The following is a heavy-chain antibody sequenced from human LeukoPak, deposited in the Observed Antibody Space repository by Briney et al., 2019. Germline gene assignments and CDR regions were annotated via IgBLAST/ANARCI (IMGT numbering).Heavy chain of an antibody. D-gene: IGHD5-12*01. CDR1: GGSISSSSYY. V-gene: IGHV4-39*01. J-gene: IGHJ5*02. CDR3: ARHLGGGWLRWFDP. Sequence: SQTLSLTCTVSGGSISSSSYYLGWIRQPPGKGLEWIGSIYYSGSTYYNPSLKSRVTISVDTSKNQFSLKLSSVTAADTAVYYCARHLGGGWLRWFDPRGQGTLVTVSS. CDR2: IYYSGST.